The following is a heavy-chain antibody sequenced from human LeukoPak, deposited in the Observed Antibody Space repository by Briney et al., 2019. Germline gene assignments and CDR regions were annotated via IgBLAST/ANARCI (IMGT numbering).Heavy chain of an antibody. CDR1: GFTLTTYW. D-gene: IGHD6-6*01. J-gene: IGHJ4*02. CDR3: ARVYRSSSGYCFDY. Sequence: GGSLRLSCAASGFTLTTYWMSWVRQAPGKGLEWVANVKQDGTEKYYVHSVKGRFTMSRDKAENSLYLQMNSVRAEDTAVYYCARVYRSSSGYCFDYWGQGTLVTVSS. V-gene: IGHV3-7*01. CDR2: VKQDGTEK.